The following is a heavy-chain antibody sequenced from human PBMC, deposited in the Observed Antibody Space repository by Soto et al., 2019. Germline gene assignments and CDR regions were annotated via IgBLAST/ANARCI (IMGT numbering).Heavy chain of an antibody. CDR3: ATPRGYSYGPFNY. J-gene: IGHJ4*02. CDR2: INHSGST. V-gene: IGHV4-34*01. D-gene: IGHD5-18*01. Sequence: SETLSLTCAVYGGSFSGYYWSWIRQPPGKGLEWIGEINHSGSTNYNPSLKSRVTISVDTSKNQFSLKLSSVTAADTAVYYCATPRGYSYGPFNYWCPGTLDTVSS. CDR1: GGSFSGYY.